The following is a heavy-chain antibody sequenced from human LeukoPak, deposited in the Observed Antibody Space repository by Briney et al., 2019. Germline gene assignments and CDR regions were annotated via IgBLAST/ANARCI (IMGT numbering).Heavy chain of an antibody. CDR1: GFTFSDYY. D-gene: IGHD3-22*01. CDR2: IGSSGSTI. V-gene: IGHV3-11*01. Sequence: GGSLRLSCAASGFTFSDYYMSWIRQAPGKGLEWLSYIGSSGSTIYYADSVKGRFTISRDNAKNSLYLQMSSLRAEDTAVYYCARGAYDRSGYYPIDAFDIWGQGTMVTVSS. CDR3: ARGAYDRSGYYPIDAFDI. J-gene: IGHJ3*02.